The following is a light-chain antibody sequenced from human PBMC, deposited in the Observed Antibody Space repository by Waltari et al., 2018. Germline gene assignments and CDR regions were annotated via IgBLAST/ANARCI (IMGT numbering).Light chain of an antibody. Sequence: QSALTQPASVSGSPGPSITIPCTGTRRHVGGSNSVHRYQLHPGQAPKLVIYDVTNRPSGVSSRFSGSKSGNTASLTISGLQAEDEADYYCSSYTEISTVVFGGGTKLTVL. V-gene: IGLV2-14*03. CDR3: SSYTEISTVV. J-gene: IGLJ3*02. CDR2: DVT. CDR1: RRHVGGSNS.